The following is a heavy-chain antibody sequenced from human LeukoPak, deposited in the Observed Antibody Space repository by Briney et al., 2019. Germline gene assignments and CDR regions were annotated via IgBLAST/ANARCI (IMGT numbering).Heavy chain of an antibody. CDR2: ISGSGGST. CDR3: AKLGATTRTKYYFDY. D-gene: IGHD1-26*01. V-gene: IGHV3-23*01. Sequence: GGSLRLSCAASGFTFSSYAMSWVRQAPGKGLEWVSAISGSGGSTYYADSVKGRFTISRDNSKNTLYLQMSSLRAEDTAVYYCAKLGATTRTKYYFDYWGQGTLVTVSS. CDR1: GFTFSSYA. J-gene: IGHJ4*02.